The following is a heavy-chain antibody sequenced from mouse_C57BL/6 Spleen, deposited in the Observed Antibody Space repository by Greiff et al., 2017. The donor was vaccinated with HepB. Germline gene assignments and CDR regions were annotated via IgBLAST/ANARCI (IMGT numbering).Heavy chain of an antibody. CDR3: ARELGRRYSDY. CDR1: GYTFTSYW. J-gene: IGHJ2*01. CDR2: IDPSDSYT. Sequence: VQLQQPGAELVMPGASVKLSCKASGYTFTSYWMHWVKQRPGQGLEWIGEIDPSDSYTNYNQKFKGKSTLTVDKSSSTAYMQLSSLTSEDSAVYYCARELGRRYSDYWGQGTTLTVSS. V-gene: IGHV1-69*01. D-gene: IGHD4-1*01.